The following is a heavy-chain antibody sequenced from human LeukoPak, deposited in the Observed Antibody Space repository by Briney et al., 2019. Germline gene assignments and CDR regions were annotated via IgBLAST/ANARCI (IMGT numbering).Heavy chain of an antibody. CDR1: GGSFSGYY. D-gene: IGHD2-15*01. CDR2: INHSGST. Sequence: SETLSLTCAVYGGSFSGYYWSWIRQPPGKGLEWIGEINHSGSTNYNPSLKSRVTISVDTSKNQFSLKLSSVTAADTAVYYCARGLLVVVAAIDAFDIWGQGTMVTVSS. J-gene: IGHJ3*02. V-gene: IGHV4-34*01. CDR3: ARGLLVVVAAIDAFDI.